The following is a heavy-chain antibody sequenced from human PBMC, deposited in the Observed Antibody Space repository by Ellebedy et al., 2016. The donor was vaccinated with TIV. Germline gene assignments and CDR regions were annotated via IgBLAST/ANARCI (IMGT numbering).Heavy chain of an antibody. V-gene: IGHV3-66*01. CDR2: IYRGGGT. Sequence: GESLKISCAASGFTVSSNSMNWVRQAPGTGLEWVSVIYRGGGTSYADSVKGRFTIIRDTSKNKLFLQMNSLIAEDTAVYYWSRKHHYGLDWGQGTLVTASS. D-gene: IGHD3-10*01. CDR3: SRKHHYGLD. J-gene: IGHJ4*02. CDR1: GFTVSSNS.